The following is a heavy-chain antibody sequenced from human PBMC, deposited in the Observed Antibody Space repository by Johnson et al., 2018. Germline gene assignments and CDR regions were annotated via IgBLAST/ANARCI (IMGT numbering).Heavy chain of an antibody. D-gene: IGHD6-13*01. CDR3: ARGWYPRGY. Sequence: QEQLRQGGAGLLEPSETLSLICAVSGGSFSDYYWSWIRQSPGKGLEWIGEIDHSGSTNHNPSLKSRVTISVDTSKNQCSLKSPPVTAADTAVYYCARGWYPRGYWGQGTLVTVSS. J-gene: IGHJ1*01. CDR2: IDHSGST. CDR1: GGSFSDYY. V-gene: IGHV4-34*01.